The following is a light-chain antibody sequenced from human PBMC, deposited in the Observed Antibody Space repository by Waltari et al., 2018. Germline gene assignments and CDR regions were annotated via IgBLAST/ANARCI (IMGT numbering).Light chain of an antibody. J-gene: IGKJ4*01. CDR3: QQYNDWPPLT. V-gene: IGKV3-15*01. CDR2: GAS. Sequence: VMTQSPATLSLSPGERATLSCRASQSVSSFLAWYQPKPGQAPRLLSYGASTRATGIPARFSGSWSGTEFTLTISSLQSEDFAVYYWQQYNDWPPLTFGGGTKVEIK. CDR1: QSVSSF.